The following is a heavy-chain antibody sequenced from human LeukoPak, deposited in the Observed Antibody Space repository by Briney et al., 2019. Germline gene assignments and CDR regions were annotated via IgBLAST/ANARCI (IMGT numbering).Heavy chain of an antibody. CDR3: AKDPMAIAVAGTDY. J-gene: IGHJ4*02. Sequence: GGSLRLSCAASGFTFSSYAMSWVRQAPGKGLEWVSAISGSGGSTYCADSVKGRFTISRDNSKNTLYLQMNSLRAEDTAVYYCAKDPMAIAVAGTDYWGQGTLVTVSS. CDR2: ISGSGGST. V-gene: IGHV3-23*01. D-gene: IGHD6-19*01. CDR1: GFTFSSYA.